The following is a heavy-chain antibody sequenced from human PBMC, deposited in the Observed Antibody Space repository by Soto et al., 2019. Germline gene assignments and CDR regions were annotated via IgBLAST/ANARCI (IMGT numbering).Heavy chain of an antibody. J-gene: IGHJ5*02. CDR2: IRSKAYGGTT. CDR1: GFTFGDYA. D-gene: IGHD1-26*01. V-gene: IGHV3-49*03. CDR3: TREKSGSYYVSWFDP. Sequence: PGGSLRLSCTASGFTFGDYAMSWFRQAPGKGLEWVGFIRSKAYGGTTEYAASVKGRFTISRDDSKSIAYLQMNSLKTEDTAVYYCTREKSGSYYVSWFDPWGQGTLVTVCS.